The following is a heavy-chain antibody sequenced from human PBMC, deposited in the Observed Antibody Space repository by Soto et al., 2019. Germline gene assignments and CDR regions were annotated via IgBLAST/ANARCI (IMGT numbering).Heavy chain of an antibody. CDR1: GGSISHYY. J-gene: IGHJ4*02. V-gene: IGHV4-59*01. CDR3: ARVRGGSYYEGFDY. Sequence: SETLSLTCTVSGGSISHYYWSWIRQPPGKGLEWIGYIFYSGSTKYNPALKSRVSISVDTSKHQFSLELSSVTAADSAMYYCARVRGGSYYEGFDYWGQGTLVTVSS. CDR2: IFYSGST. D-gene: IGHD1-26*01.